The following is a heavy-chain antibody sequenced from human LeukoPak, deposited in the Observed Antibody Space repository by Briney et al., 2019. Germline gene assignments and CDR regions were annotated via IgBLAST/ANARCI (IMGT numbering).Heavy chain of an antibody. Sequence: GGSLRLSCAASGFTLSSYAMSWVRQAPGKGLEWVSGISGSGGSTYHADSVKGRFTISRDNSKNTLYLQMNSLRAEDTAVYYCAKSPPDAFDIWGQGTMVTVSS. V-gene: IGHV3-23*01. CDR3: AKSPPDAFDI. CDR2: ISGSGGST. CDR1: GFTLSSYA. J-gene: IGHJ3*02.